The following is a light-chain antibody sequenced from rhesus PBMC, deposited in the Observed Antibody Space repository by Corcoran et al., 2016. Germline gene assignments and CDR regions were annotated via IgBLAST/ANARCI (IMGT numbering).Light chain of an antibody. V-gene: IGKV1S17*01. J-gene: IGKJ4*01. CDR3: PQGHGIPLT. CDR1: QDITNN. Sequence: DIQMTQSPSSLSASVGDRVTITCQASQDITNNLAWYQQKPGKVPKLLIYAASTWESGVPSRFSGSGSGTDFTLTIRSLQPEDFATYYCPQGHGIPLTFGGGTKVEIK. CDR2: AAS.